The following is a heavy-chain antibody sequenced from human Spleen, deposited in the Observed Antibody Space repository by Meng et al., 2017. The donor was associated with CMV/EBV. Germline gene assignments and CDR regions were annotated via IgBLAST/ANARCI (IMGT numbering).Heavy chain of an antibody. CDR3: ARGGLGYFAAGQSGGWFDP. V-gene: IGHV1-2*02. J-gene: IGHJ5*02. D-gene: IGHD6-13*01. CDR1: GYTFTGYY. Sequence: ASVKDSCKASGYTFTGYYMHWVRQAPGQGIEWMGWINPNSGGTNYAQKFEGRVTMTRDTSISTAYMELSRLRSDDTAVYYCARGGLGYFAAGQSGGWFDPWGQGTLVTVSS. CDR2: INPNSGGT.